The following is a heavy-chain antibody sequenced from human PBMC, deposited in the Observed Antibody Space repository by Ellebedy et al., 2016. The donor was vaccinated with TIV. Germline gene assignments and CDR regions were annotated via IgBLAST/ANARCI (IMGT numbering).Heavy chain of an antibody. J-gene: IGHJ4*02. D-gene: IGHD3-22*01. CDR3: ARDGVEYYYDSSGYDY. Sequence: GESLKISXAASGFTFSSYAMSWVRQAPGKGLEWVSAISGSGGSTYYADSVKGRFTISRDNSKNTLYLQMNSLRAEDTAVYYCARDGVEYYYDSSGYDYWGQGTLVTVSS. CDR1: GFTFSSYA. V-gene: IGHV3-23*01. CDR2: ISGSGGST.